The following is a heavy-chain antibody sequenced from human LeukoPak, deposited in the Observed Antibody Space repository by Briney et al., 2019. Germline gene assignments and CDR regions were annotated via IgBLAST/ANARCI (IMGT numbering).Heavy chain of an antibody. CDR3: AKDPIWRGDAFDI. J-gene: IGHJ3*02. CDR1: GFTFSSYW. CDR2: IRYDGSNK. Sequence: GGSLRLSCAASGFTFSSYWMSWIRQAPGKGLEWVAFIRYDGSNKYYADSVKGRFTISRDNSKNTLYLQMNSLRAEDTAVYYCAKDPIWRGDAFDIWGQGTMVTVSS. V-gene: IGHV3-30*02. D-gene: IGHD3-3*01.